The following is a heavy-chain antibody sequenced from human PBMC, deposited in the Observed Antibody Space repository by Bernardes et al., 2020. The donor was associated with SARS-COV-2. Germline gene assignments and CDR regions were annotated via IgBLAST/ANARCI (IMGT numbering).Heavy chain of an antibody. CDR3: TRGLELELITWFDY. Sequence: SLIPSCTASGFTFRSSAMHWVRQAPGKGPEWVAVISNDGSIKYYTDSVKGRFTISRDNSKNTLYLLMNSLRTDDTAVYYCTRGLELELITWFDYWGQGTLVTV. J-gene: IGHJ4*02. CDR1: GFTFRSSA. D-gene: IGHD1-7*01. CDR2: ISNDGSIK. V-gene: IGHV3-30-3*01.